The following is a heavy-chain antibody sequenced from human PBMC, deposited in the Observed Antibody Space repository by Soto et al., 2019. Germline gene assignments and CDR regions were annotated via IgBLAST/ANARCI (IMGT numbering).Heavy chain of an antibody. D-gene: IGHD3-10*01. CDR1: GIPVSSNY. CDR3: ARDGPYYYASRMDV. Sequence: EVQLVESGGGLVQPGGSLRLSCVASGIPVSSNYITWVRQAPGKGLEWVSVLHSGGDTYYANSVKGRFTISRHDSTNTVFLQMNSLTAEDTAVYYCARDGPYYYASRMDVWGPGTTVTVSS. J-gene: IGHJ6*02. CDR2: LHSGGDT. V-gene: IGHV3-53*04.